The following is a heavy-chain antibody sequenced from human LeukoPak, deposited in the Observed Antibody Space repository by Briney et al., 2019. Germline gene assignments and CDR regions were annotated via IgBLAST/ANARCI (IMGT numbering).Heavy chain of an antibody. D-gene: IGHD3-10*01. CDR2: INPNSGGT. V-gene: IGHV1-2*02. J-gene: IGHJ5*02. CDR1: GYTFTGYY. Sequence: GASVTVSCKASGYTFTGYYMHWVRQAPGQGLEWMGWINPNSGGTNYAQKFQGRVTMTRATSISTAYMELSRLTSDDTAIYYCARDSPARYDSGNWFDPWGQGTLVTVSS. CDR3: ARDSPARYDSGNWFDP.